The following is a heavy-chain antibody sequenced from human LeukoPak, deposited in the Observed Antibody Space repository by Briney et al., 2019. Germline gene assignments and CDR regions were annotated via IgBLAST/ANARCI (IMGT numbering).Heavy chain of an antibody. CDR1: GGFISSYY. V-gene: IGHV4-59*12. Sequence: SETLSLTCSVSGGFISSYYWSCIRQPPGKGLEWIGYIYYSGSTNYNPSLKSRVTISVDTSKNQFSLELSSVTAADTAVYYCARWGIAVAGTLYYYYYGMDVWGQGTTVTVSS. J-gene: IGHJ6*02. CDR2: IYYSGST. CDR3: ARWGIAVAGTLYYYYYGMDV. D-gene: IGHD6-19*01.